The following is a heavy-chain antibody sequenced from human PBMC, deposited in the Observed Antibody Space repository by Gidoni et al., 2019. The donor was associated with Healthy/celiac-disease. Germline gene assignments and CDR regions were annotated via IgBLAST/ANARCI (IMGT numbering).Heavy chain of an antibody. CDR3: ARDHKVLRFVEWLPI. D-gene: IGHD3-3*01. CDR2: IYYSGST. V-gene: IGHV4-39*07. CDR1: GGSISSSSYY. Sequence: QLQLQESGPGLVKPSETLSLTCTVSGGSISSSSYYWGWIRQPPGKGLEWIGSIYYSGSTYYNPSLKSRVTISVDTSKNQFSLKLSSVTAADTAVYYCARDHKVLRFVEWLPIGGQGTLVTVSS. J-gene: IGHJ4*02.